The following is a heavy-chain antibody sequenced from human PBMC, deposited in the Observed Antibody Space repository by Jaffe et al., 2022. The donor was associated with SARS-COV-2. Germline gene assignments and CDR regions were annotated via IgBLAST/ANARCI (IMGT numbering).Heavy chain of an antibody. CDR3: ARDLTKYSGSHHDAFDI. V-gene: IGHV1-18*01. J-gene: IGHJ3*02. CDR1: GYTFTSYD. Sequence: QVQLVQSGAEVKKPGASVKVSCKASGYTFTSYDITWVRQAPGQGLEWMGWISPYNGNTNYAQKLQGRVTMTTDTSTTTAYMELRSLRSDDTAVYYCARDLTKYSGSHHDAFDIWGQGTMVTVSS. CDR2: ISPYNGNT. D-gene: IGHD1-26*01.